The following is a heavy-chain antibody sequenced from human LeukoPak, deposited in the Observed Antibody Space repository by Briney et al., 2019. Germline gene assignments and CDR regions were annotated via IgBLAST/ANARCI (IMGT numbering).Heavy chain of an antibody. CDR1: GGSISDYY. CDR3: ATSGGSVFEY. J-gene: IGHJ4*02. D-gene: IGHD3-10*01. Sequence: SETLSLTCTVSGGSISDYYWTWIRQPTGKGLEWIGRISASGTANYNPSLTSRVPLSVDTSKKQFSLKLNSVTAADTAVYYCATSGGSVFEYWGQGTLVTVSS. CDR2: ISASGTA. V-gene: IGHV4-4*07.